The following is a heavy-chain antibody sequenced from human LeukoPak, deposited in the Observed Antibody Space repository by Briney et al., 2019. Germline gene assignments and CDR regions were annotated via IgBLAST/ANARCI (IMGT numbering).Heavy chain of an antibody. D-gene: IGHD3-22*01. J-gene: IGHJ6*03. CDR3: AKDRGRLSGYFYYMDV. CDR2: ISWDGGST. V-gene: IGHV3-43D*03. CDR1: GFTFADYA. Sequence: PGGSLRLSCAASGFTFADYAMHWVRQAPGKGLEWVSLISWDGGSTYYADSVKGRFTISRDNSKNSLYLQMNSLRAEDTALYYCAKDRGRLSGYFYYMDVWGKGTTVTVSS.